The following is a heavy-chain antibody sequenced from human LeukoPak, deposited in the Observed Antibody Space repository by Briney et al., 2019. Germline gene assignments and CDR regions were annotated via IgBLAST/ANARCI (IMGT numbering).Heavy chain of an antibody. Sequence: PSETLSLTCAVYGTSFSGYYWSWIRQPPGKGLEWIGEIDHRGRAKYNPSLKSRVNTSIDTSKNQFSLNLSSVTAADTAVYYCARDVDTALMDVWGEGTTVIVSS. CDR1: GTSFSGYY. D-gene: IGHD5-18*01. CDR3: ARDVDTALMDV. V-gene: IGHV4-34*01. J-gene: IGHJ6*04. CDR2: IDHRGRA.